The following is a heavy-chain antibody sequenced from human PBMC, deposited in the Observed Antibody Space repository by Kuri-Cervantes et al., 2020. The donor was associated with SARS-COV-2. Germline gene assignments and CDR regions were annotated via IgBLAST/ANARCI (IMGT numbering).Heavy chain of an antibody. J-gene: IGHJ4*02. CDR1: GFTFSSYA. Sequence: LSLTCAASGFTFSSYAMHWVRQAPGKGLEWVAVISYDGSNKYYADSVKGRFTISRDNSKNTLYLQMNSLRAEDTAVYYCASEGWELLDYWGQGTLVTVSS. D-gene: IGHD1-26*01. V-gene: IGHV3-30-3*01. CDR2: ISYDGSNK. CDR3: ASEGWELLDY.